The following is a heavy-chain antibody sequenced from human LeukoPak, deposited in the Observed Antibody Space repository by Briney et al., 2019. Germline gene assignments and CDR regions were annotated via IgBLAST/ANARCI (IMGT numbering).Heavy chain of an antibody. CDR1: GGSISSYY. CDR3: ARHSAPSGSYSNRFDP. CDR2: IYYSGSS. D-gene: IGHD1-26*01. V-gene: IGHV4-59*08. Sequence: PSETLSLTCTVSGGSISSYYWSWIRQPPGKGLEWIGYIYYSGSSNYNPSLKSRVTISVDTSKNQFSLKLSSVTAADTAVYYCARHSAPSGSYSNRFDPWGQGTLVTVSS. J-gene: IGHJ5*02.